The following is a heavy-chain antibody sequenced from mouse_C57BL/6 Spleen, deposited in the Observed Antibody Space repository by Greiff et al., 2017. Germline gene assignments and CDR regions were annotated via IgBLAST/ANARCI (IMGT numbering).Heavy chain of an antibody. CDR3: ASDYDEEGYFDY. CDR1: GYTFTDYY. Sequence: EVQLQQSGPELVKPGASVKISCKASGYTFTDYYMNWVKQSHGKSLEWIGDINPNNGGTSYNQKFKGKATLTVDKSSSTAYMELRSLTSEDSAVYYCASDYDEEGYFDYWGQGTTLTVSS. D-gene: IGHD2-4*01. J-gene: IGHJ2*01. V-gene: IGHV1-26*01. CDR2: INPNNGGT.